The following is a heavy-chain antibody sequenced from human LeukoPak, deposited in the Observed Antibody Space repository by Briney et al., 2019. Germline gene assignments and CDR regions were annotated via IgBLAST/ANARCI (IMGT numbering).Heavy chain of an antibody. Sequence: GASVKVSCKASGYTFTSCDINWVRQATGQGLEWMGWMNPNSGNTGYAQKFQGRVTMTRNTSISTAYMELSSLRSEDTAVYYCARLNYYDSYLDPWGQGTLVTVSS. CDR1: GYTFTSCD. V-gene: IGHV1-8*01. D-gene: IGHD3-22*01. CDR2: MNPNSGNT. J-gene: IGHJ5*02. CDR3: ARLNYYDSYLDP.